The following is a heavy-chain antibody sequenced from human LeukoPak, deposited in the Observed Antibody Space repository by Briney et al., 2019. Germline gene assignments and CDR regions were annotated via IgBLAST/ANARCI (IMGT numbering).Heavy chain of an antibody. CDR3: ARARDYDFWSGYPPQKYGMDV. CDR1: GYTFTSYD. V-gene: IGHV1-8*01. Sequence: ASVKVSCKASGYTFTSYDINWVRQATGQKLEWMGWMNPNSGNTGYAQNFQGRVTMTRNTSISTAYMELSSLRSEDTALYYCARARDYDFWSGYPPQKYGMDVWGQGTTVTVSS. J-gene: IGHJ6*02. CDR2: MNPNSGNT. D-gene: IGHD3-3*01.